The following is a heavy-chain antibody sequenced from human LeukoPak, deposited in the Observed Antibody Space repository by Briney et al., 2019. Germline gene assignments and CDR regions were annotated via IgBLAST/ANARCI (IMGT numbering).Heavy chain of an antibody. CDR3: ARDYYDSSGAFDY. D-gene: IGHD3-22*01. Sequence: SETLSLTCTVSGYSIYSGYYWGWIRQPPGKGLQWIGSIYHSGSTYYNPSLKSRVTISVDTSKNQFSLKLSSVTAADTAVYYCARDYYDSSGAFDYWGQGTLLTVSS. J-gene: IGHJ4*02. CDR2: IYHSGST. V-gene: IGHV4-38-2*02. CDR1: GYSIYSGYY.